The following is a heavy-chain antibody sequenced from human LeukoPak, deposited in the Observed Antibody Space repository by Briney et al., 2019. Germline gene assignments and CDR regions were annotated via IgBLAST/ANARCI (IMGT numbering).Heavy chain of an antibody. J-gene: IGHJ4*02. V-gene: IGHV3-33*01. CDR2: IWYDGSNK. D-gene: IGHD2/OR15-2a*01. CDR3: AREGPRGNSQFDY. CDR1: GFTFSNYG. Sequence: GSLRLSCAASGFTFSNYGMQWVRQAPGKGLEWVALIWYDGSNKYYTDSVKGRLTISRDNSKDTLFLQMNSLRAEDTAVYYCAREGPRGNSQFDYWGQGTLVTVSS.